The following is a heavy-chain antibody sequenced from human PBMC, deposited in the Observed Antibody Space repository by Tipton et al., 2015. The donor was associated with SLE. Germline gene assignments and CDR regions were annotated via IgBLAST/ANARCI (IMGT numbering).Heavy chain of an antibody. Sequence: TLSLTCTVSGDSINTRYYWSWVRQPAGKGLEWIGRLYPGGSTNYNPALKSRVTISIDTSKNQFSLKLNSVAAADTAVYYCARASPGVWYFDLWGRGTLVTVSS. J-gene: IGHJ2*01. CDR3: ARASPGVWYFDL. D-gene: IGHD2-8*01. CDR1: GDSINTRYY. CDR2: LYPGGST. V-gene: IGHV4-61*02.